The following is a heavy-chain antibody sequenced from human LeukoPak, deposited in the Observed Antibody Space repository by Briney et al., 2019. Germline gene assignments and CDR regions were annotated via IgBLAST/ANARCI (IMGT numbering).Heavy chain of an antibody. D-gene: IGHD3-22*01. J-gene: IGHJ3*02. CDR2: IYYSGST. V-gene: IGHV4-39*01. CDR1: GGSISSSSYY. Sequence: SETLSLTCTVSGGSISSSSYYWGWIRQPPGKGLEWIGSIYYSGSTYYNPSLKSRVTISVDTSKNQFSLKLSSVTAADTAVYYCASPHYYDSSGQEAFDIWGQGTMVTVSS. CDR3: ASPHYYDSSGQEAFDI.